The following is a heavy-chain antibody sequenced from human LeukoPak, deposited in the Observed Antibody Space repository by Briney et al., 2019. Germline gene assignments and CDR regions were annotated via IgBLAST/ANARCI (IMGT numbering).Heavy chain of an antibody. CDR1: GFTFSTYG. V-gene: IGHV3-23*01. Sequence: GGSLRLSCAASGFTFSTYGMAWVRQAPGKGLEWVSTISGGGDRTYYADSVKGRFTISRDNSKDTLYLQMNSLRAEDTAVYYCAKRPSDYGDYVTYFDYWGQGTLVTVSS. J-gene: IGHJ4*02. D-gene: IGHD4-17*01. CDR3: AKRPSDYGDYVTYFDY. CDR2: ISGGGDRT.